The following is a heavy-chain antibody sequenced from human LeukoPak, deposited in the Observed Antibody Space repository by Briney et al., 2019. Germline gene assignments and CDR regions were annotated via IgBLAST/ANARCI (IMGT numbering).Heavy chain of an antibody. CDR1: GGSISSGGYY. Sequence: PSETLSLTCTVSGGSISSGGYYWSWIRQHPGKGLEWIGYIYYSGSTYYNPSLKSRVTISVDTSKNQFSLKLSSVTAADTAVYYCARVYYYGSGSYIDYWGQGTLVTVSS. D-gene: IGHD3-10*01. J-gene: IGHJ4*02. CDR2: IYYSGST. V-gene: IGHV4-31*03. CDR3: ARVYYYGSGSYIDY.